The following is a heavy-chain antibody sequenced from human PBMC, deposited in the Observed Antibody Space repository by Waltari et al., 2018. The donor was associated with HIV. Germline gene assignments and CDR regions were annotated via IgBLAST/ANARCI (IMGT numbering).Heavy chain of an antibody. CDR2: IYHSGDS. V-gene: IGHV4-30-4*01. CDR1: GGSISSGTSF. CDR3: ARGGDFWSGFPV. Sequence: QVRLQESGPGLVKPSQTLSLTCTVSGGSISSGTSFWSWIRQPPGKGLEWLGYIYHSGDSYYNPSLKSRVTISMDTSKKQFSLRLSSVTAADTAVYYCARGGDFWSGFPVWGQGTTVTISS. D-gene: IGHD3-3*01. J-gene: IGHJ6*02.